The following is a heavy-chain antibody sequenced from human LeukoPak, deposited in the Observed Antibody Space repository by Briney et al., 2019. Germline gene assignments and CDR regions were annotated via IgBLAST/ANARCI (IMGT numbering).Heavy chain of an antibody. J-gene: IGHJ4*02. CDR3: ARDTGYNTFDY. Sequence: GGSLRLSCAASGFTFSRYLMSWVRQAPGKGLEWVANIKEDGSDKYYVDSVKGRFTISRDNAKNSLFLQMNSLRAEDTAVYYCARDTGYNTFDYWGQGTLVTVSS. V-gene: IGHV3-7*05. CDR1: GFTFSRYL. D-gene: IGHD5-24*01. CDR2: IKEDGSDK.